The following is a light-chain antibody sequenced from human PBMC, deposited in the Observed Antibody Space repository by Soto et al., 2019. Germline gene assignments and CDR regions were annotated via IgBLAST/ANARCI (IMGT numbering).Light chain of an antibody. CDR3: SSYTGSTTVE. CDR2: EVS. Sequence: QSALTQPASVSASPGQSITISCTGTWRDVGGYDSVSWYQQHPGQAPKLLIYEVSSRPSGVSHRFSGSKSGNTASLTISVLQAEDEGHYYCSSYTGSTTVEFGGGTKVTVL. CDR1: WRDVGGYDS. V-gene: IGLV2-14*01. J-gene: IGLJ3*02.